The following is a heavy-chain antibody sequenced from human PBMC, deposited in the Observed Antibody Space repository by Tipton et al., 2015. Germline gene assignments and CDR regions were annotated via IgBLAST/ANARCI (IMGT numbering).Heavy chain of an antibody. D-gene: IGHD3-10*01. J-gene: IGHJ6*02. CDR1: GGSISNNY. CDR3: ARGHYVSRMDV. V-gene: IGHV4-59*13. CDR2: IYYSGST. Sequence: TLSLTCTVSGGSISNNYWGWIRQPPGKGLEYIGYIYYSGSTNYNPSLKSRVTISVDTSKNQFSLKLSSVTAADTAVYYCARGHYVSRMDVWGQGTTVTVSS.